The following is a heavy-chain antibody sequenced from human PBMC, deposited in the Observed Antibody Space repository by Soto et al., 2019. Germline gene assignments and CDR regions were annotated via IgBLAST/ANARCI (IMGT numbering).Heavy chain of an antibody. V-gene: IGHV1-18*01. CDR2: ISAYNGNT. J-gene: IGHJ6*02. Sequence: QVQLVQSGAEVKKPGASVKVSCKASGYTFTSYGISWVRQAPGQGLEWMGWISAYNGNTNYAQKLQGRVTMTTDTSTSTDYMELRSLRSDDTAVYYCARDNPPRRQEVVTALTYYYYYGMDVWGQGTTVTVSS. D-gene: IGHD2-21*02. CDR1: GYTFTSYG. CDR3: ARDNPPRRQEVVTALTYYYYYGMDV.